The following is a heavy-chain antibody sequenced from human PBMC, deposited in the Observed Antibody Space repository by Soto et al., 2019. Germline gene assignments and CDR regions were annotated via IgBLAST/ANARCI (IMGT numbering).Heavy chain of an antibody. V-gene: IGHV4-34*01. CDR2: INHSGST. J-gene: IGHJ4*02. CDR3: AREPLRYFDWSKRACFDY. D-gene: IGHD3-9*01. Sequence: PSETLSLTCAVYGGSFSGYYWSWIRQPPGKGLEWIGEINHSGSTNYNPSLKSRVTISVDTSKNQFSLKLSSVTAADTAVYYCAREPLRYFDWSKRACFDYWGQGTLVTVSS. CDR1: GGSFSGYY.